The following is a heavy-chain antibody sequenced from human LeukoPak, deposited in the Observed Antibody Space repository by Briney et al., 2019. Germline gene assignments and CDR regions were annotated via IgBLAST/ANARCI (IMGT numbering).Heavy chain of an antibody. Sequence: GESLKISCKGSGYGFNIYWIGWVRQMPGKGLEWMGIIYPADSDTRYSPSFQGQVTISADKSISTAYLQWSSLKASDTAMYYCARRDGRAFDIWGQGATVTVSS. J-gene: IGHJ3*02. V-gene: IGHV5-51*01. D-gene: IGHD2-21*02. CDR3: ARRDGRAFDI. CDR1: GYGFNIYW. CDR2: IYPADSDT.